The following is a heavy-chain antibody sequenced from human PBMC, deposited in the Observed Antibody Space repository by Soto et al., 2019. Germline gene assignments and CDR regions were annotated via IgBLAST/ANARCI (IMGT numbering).Heavy chain of an antibody. Sequence: GASVKVSCKASGGTFSSYAISWVRQAPEQGLEWMGGIIPIFGTANYAQKFQGRVTITADKSTSTAYMELSSLRSEDTAVYYCARAFNYDSSGYFEYYFDYWGQGTLVTVSS. J-gene: IGHJ4*02. V-gene: IGHV1-69*06. D-gene: IGHD3-22*01. CDR2: IIPIFGTA. CDR3: ARAFNYDSSGYFEYYFDY. CDR1: GGTFSSYA.